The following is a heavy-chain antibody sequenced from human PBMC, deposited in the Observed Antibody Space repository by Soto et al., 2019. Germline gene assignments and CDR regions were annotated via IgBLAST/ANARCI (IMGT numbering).Heavy chain of an antibody. CDR3: VRLRSGVFDI. CDR2: ISSSSSHK. Sequence: EVQLVESGGGLVKPRESLRLSCAASGFTFNYFTMNWVRQAPGKGLEWVAFISSSSSHKYSADSVRGRFNFTRDNANNSLYLEMNSLRVVDTAVYSFVRLRSGVFDIWGQGTLVPVSS. CDR1: GFTFNYFT. V-gene: IGHV3-21*04. D-gene: IGHD4-17*01. J-gene: IGHJ3*02.